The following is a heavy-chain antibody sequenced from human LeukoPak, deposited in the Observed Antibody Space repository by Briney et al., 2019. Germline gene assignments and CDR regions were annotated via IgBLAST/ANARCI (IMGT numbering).Heavy chain of an antibody. Sequence: SETLSFTCTVSGGSISSYYWSWIRQPPGKGLEWIGEINHSGSTNYNPSLKSRVTISVDTSKNQFSLKLSSVTAADTAVYYCARHGISGSCYSCWFDPWGQGTLVTVSS. CDR1: GGSISSYY. D-gene: IGHD2-15*01. J-gene: IGHJ5*02. CDR3: ARHGISGSCYSCWFDP. CDR2: INHSGST. V-gene: IGHV4-34*01.